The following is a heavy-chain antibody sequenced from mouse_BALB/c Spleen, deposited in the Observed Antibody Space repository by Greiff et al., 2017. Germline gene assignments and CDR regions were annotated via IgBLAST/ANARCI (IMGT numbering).Heavy chain of an antibody. Sequence: VQLQQSGPELVKPGASVKMSCKASGYTFTSYVMHWVKQKPGQGLEWIGYINPYNDGTKYNEKFKGKATLTSDKSSSTAYMELSSLTSEDSAVYDCARTQITTDGPVDYGGQGTSVTVSS. CDR3: ARTQITTDGPVDY. CDR1: GYTFTSYV. CDR2: INPYNDGT. J-gene: IGHJ4*01. V-gene: IGHV1-14*01. D-gene: IGHD1-1*01.